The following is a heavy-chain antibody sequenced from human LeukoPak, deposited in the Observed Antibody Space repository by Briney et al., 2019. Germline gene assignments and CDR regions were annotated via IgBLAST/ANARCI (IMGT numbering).Heavy chain of an antibody. Sequence: ASMKVSCKVSGYTLTELSMHWVRQAPGKGLEWMGGFDPEDGETIYAQKFQGRVTMTEDTSTDTAYMELSSLRSEDTAVYYCATVRGGRDATDTYYFDYWGQGTLVTVSS. CDR2: FDPEDGET. CDR1: GYTLTELS. D-gene: IGHD2-15*01. V-gene: IGHV1-24*01. CDR3: ATVRGGRDATDTYYFDY. J-gene: IGHJ4*02.